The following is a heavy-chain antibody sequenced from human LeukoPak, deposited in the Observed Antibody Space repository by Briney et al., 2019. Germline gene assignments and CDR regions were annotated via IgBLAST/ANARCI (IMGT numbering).Heavy chain of an antibody. Sequence: SETLSLTCTVSGGSISSYYWSWLRQPPGKGLEWIGYIYYSGSTNYNPSLKSRVTISVDTSKNQFSLKLGSVTAADTAVYYCARVKRIVGATSAFDIWGQGTMVTVSS. CDR3: ARVKRIVGATSAFDI. J-gene: IGHJ3*02. CDR1: GGSISSYY. V-gene: IGHV4-59*01. CDR2: IYYSGST. D-gene: IGHD1-26*01.